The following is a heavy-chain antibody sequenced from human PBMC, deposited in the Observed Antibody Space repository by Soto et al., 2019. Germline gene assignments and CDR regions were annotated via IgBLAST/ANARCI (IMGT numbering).Heavy chain of an antibody. CDR3: ARGVRKTIFGVVTYAFDI. CDR2: INHSGST. J-gene: IGHJ3*02. CDR1: GGSFSGYY. Sequence: QVQLQQWGAGLLKPSETLSLTCAVYGGSFSGYYWSWIRQPPGKGLEWIGEINHSGSTNYNPSLKRRVTISVDTSKNQFPLKLSSVTAADTAVYYCARGVRKTIFGVVTYAFDIWGQGTMVTVSS. D-gene: IGHD3-3*01. V-gene: IGHV4-34*01.